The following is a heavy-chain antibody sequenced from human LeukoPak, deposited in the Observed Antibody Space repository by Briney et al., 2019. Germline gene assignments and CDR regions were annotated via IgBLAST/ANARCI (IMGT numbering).Heavy chain of an antibody. V-gene: IGHV3-23*01. Sequence: GGSLRLSCAASGFTFSSYAMSWVRQAPGKGLEWASAISGSGGSTYYADSVKGRFTISRDNSKNTLYLQMNSLRAEDTAVYYCAKGYSSSWYYYYYMDVWGKGTTVTVSS. J-gene: IGHJ6*03. CDR1: GFTFSSYA. CDR3: AKGYSSSWYYYYYMDV. D-gene: IGHD6-13*01. CDR2: ISGSGGST.